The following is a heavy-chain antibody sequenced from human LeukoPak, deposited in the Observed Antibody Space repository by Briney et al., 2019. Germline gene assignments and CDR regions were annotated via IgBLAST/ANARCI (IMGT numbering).Heavy chain of an antibody. CDR3: TGNYYGSGSYADFDY. CDR2: TYYRSRWYN. Sequence: SQTLSLTCAISGDSVSSNSAAWNWIRQSPSRGLEWLGRTYYRSRWYNDYPLSVKSRITIKPDTSKNQFSLQLNSVTPEDTAVYYCTGNYYGSGSYADFDYWGQGTLVTVSS. D-gene: IGHD3-10*01. V-gene: IGHV6-1*01. J-gene: IGHJ4*02. CDR1: GDSVSSNSAA.